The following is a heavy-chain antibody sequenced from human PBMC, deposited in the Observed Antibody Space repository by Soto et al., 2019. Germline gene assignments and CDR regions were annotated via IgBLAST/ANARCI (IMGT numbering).Heavy chain of an antibody. Sequence: GGSLRLSCAASGFTFSSYWMSWVRQAPGKGLEWVANIKQDGSEKYYVDSVKGRFTISRDNVKNSLYLQMNSLRAEDTAVYYCARDRYQPEPYYRIDVWGQGTTVPVSS. D-gene: IGHD2-2*01. J-gene: IGHJ6*02. CDR1: GFTFSSYW. V-gene: IGHV3-7*03. CDR3: ARDRYQPEPYYRIDV. CDR2: IKQDGSEK.